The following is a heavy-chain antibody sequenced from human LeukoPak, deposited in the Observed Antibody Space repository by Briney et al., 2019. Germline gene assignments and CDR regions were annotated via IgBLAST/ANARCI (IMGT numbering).Heavy chain of an antibody. J-gene: IGHJ4*02. CDR3: ARANPYDNKGYSPELRY. CDR1: GYSFTSFY. D-gene: IGHD3-10*01. CDR2: SDPNTGAT. Sequence: ASVQVSCRTPGYSFTSFYIHWLRQAPGQGFEWIGWSDPNTGATKYENFQGRVTMTTDTSIRTAYMDLTRLTSDDTAVYYCARANPYDNKGYSPELRYWGQGTLVTVSS. V-gene: IGHV1-2*02.